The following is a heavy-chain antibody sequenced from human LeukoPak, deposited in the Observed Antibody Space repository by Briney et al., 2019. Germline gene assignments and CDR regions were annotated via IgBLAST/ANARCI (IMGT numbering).Heavy chain of an antibody. CDR3: ARRGGYSYGYPFDY. CDR1: GGSISSYY. Sequence: ERLSLTCTVSGGSISSYYWSWIRQPPRKGRERSGYSYYSGNTNYNPSLKSRVTISVDTSKNQFSLKLSSVTAADTAVYYCARRGGYSYGYPFDYWGQGTLVTVSS. V-gene: IGHV4-59*01. D-gene: IGHD5-18*01. J-gene: IGHJ4*02. CDR2: SYYSGNT.